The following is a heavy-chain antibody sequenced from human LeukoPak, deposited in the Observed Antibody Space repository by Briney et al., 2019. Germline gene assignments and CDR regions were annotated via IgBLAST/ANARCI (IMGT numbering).Heavy chain of an antibody. CDR1: GYTFDKYG. J-gene: IGHJ4*02. D-gene: IGHD1-14*01. Sequence: GSVKVSCKASGYTFDKYGVTWVRQAPGQGLELMGWISAENGNVNYGQKSQGRITLTTDTSTSTAYMELRSLRSDDTAIYYCVRVRPDIAMGLKDDYWGQGTLVTVSS. CDR2: ISAENGNV. CDR3: VRVRPDIAMGLKDDY. V-gene: IGHV1-18*01.